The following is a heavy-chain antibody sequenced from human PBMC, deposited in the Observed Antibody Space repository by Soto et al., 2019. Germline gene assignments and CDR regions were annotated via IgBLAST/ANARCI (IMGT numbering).Heavy chain of an antibody. CDR2: ISYDGSNK. D-gene: IGHD3-22*01. CDR1: GFTFSSYA. V-gene: IGHV3-30-3*01. CDR3: ARDDSSGLFDY. Sequence: QVQLVESGGGVVQPGRSLRLSCAASGFTFSSYAMHWVRQAPGKGLEWVAVISYDGSNKYYADSVKGRFTISRDNSKNTLYLQMNSLRAEDTAVYYCARDDSSGLFDYWGQGTLVTVSS. J-gene: IGHJ4*02.